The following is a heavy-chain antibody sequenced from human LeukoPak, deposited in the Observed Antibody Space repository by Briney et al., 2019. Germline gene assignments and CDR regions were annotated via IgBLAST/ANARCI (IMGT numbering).Heavy chain of an antibody. V-gene: IGHV4-59*12. CDR1: GGSISSYY. D-gene: IGHD3-22*01. Sequence: SETLSLTCTVSGGSISSYYWSWIRQPPGKGLEWIGYIYYSGSTNYNPSLKSRVTISVDTSKNQFSLKLSSVTAADTAVYYCARDVHYYYDSSGYYKDTYYDYWGQGTLVTVSS. CDR3: ARDVHYYYDSSGYYKDTYYDY. J-gene: IGHJ4*02. CDR2: IYYSGST.